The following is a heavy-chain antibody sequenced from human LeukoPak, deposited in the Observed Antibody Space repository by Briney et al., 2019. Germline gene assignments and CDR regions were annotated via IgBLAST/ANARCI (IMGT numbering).Heavy chain of an antibody. D-gene: IGHD6-13*01. CDR2: IRYDGSNK. Sequence: GGSLRLSCAASGFTFSSYGMHWVRQAPGKGLEWVAFIRYDGSNKYYADSVKGRFTISRDNSKNTLYLQMNSLRAEDTAVYYCAEDRGYSSSWCDYWGQGTLVTVSP. V-gene: IGHV3-30*02. CDR3: AEDRGYSSSWCDY. CDR1: GFTFSSYG. J-gene: IGHJ4*02.